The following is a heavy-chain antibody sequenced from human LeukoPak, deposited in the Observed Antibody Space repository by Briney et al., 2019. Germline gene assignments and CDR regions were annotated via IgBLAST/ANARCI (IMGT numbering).Heavy chain of an antibody. J-gene: IGHJ6*02. Sequence: SVKVSCKASGYTFTSYGISWVRQAPGQGLEWMGWISAYNGNTNYAQKLQGRVTMATNTSTSTAYMELRSLRSDDTAVHYCARDGSGAYHYYYYGMDVWGQGTTVTVSS. V-gene: IGHV1-18*01. D-gene: IGHD1-14*01. CDR3: ARDGSGAYHYYYYGMDV. CDR2: ISAYNGNT. CDR1: GYTFTSYG.